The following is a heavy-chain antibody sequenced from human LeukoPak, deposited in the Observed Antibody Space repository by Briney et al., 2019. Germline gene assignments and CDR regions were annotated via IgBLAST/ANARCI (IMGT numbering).Heavy chain of an antibody. J-gene: IGHJ6*03. CDR1: GFTFSSYW. CDR3: ARARTYSSSWYGERWGWARKKHYYYYYMDV. D-gene: IGHD6-13*01. CDR2: INSDGSST. Sequence: GGTLRLSCAASGFTFSSYWMHWVRHAPGKGLVWVSRINSDGSSTIYADSVKGRFTISRDNAKNTLYLQMNSLRAEDTAVYYCARARTYSSSWYGERWGWARKKHYYYYYMDVWGKGTTVTVSS. V-gene: IGHV3-74*01.